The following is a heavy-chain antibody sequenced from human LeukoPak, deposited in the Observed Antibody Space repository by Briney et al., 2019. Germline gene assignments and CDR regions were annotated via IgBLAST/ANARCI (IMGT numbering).Heavy chain of an antibody. CDR2: ITGSGGST. D-gene: IGHD3-16*01. V-gene: IGHV3-23*01. CDR1: GFTFSSHA. Sequence: PGGSLRLSCTASGFTFSSHAMTWVRQAPGKGLEWGSSITGSGGSTFYAASVKGRFTISRDNSKNTLYLQMNNLRAEDTAVYYCAKLGISDGIDYWGQGNLVTVSS. CDR3: AKLGISDGIDY. J-gene: IGHJ4*02.